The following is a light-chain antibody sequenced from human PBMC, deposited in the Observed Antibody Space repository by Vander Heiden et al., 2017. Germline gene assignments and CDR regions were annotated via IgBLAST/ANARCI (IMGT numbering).Light chain of an antibody. V-gene: IGLV2-14*01. CDR2: EVS. J-gene: IGLJ2*01. CDR1: SSDVGGYNY. CDR3: SSYTSSSTLVV. Sequence: QLALPQPASVSGSPGPSITISCTGTSSDVGGYNYVSWYQQHPGKAPKLMIYEVSNRPSGVSNRFSGSKSGNTASLTISGLQAEDEADYYCSSYTSSSTLVVFGGGTKLTVL.